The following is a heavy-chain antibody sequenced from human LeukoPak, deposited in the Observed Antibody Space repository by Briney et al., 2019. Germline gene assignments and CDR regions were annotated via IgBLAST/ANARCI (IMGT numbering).Heavy chain of an antibody. V-gene: IGHV3-30*04. J-gene: IGHJ3*02. CDR1: GFTFSSYA. D-gene: IGHD3-16*01. CDR3: ARGDLHYHDSTRRGFDI. Sequence: HPGRSLRLSCAASGFTFSSYAVHWVRQAPGKGLEWVALISYDGSNKYYADSVKGRFTISRDNSKNTLYLQMNSLRAEDTAVYYCARGDLHYHDSTRRGFDIWGQGTMVTVSS. CDR2: ISYDGSNK.